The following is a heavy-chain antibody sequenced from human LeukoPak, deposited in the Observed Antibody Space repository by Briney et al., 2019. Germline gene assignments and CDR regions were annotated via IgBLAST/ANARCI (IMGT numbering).Heavy chain of an antibody. V-gene: IGHV4-39*07. D-gene: IGHD3-10*01. J-gene: IGHJ4*02. CDR2: IYHSGST. CDR1: GGSISSGGYY. Sequence: SQTLSLTCTVSGGSISSGGYYWGWIRQPPGKGLEWIGSIYHSGSTYYNPSLKSRVTISVDTSKNQFSLKLSSVTAADTAVYYCARDLQGIFDYWGQGTLVTVSS. CDR3: ARDLQGIFDY.